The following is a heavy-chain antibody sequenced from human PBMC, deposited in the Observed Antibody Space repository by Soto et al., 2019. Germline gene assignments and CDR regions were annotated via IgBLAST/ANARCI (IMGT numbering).Heavy chain of an antibody. CDR1: GDSIGSYY. CDR2: IDYSGNT. D-gene: IGHD6-13*01. V-gene: IGHV4-59*08. Sequence: SETLSLTCTVSGDSIGSYYWGWVRQSPGKAPEWIGYIDYSGNTNYSPSLKSRVTISVDTSKDQFSLQLTSVTAADTAVYYCARLVRTWNNHYFYGVDVWGQLPTV. CDR3: ARLVRTWNNHYFYGVDV. J-gene: IGHJ6*02.